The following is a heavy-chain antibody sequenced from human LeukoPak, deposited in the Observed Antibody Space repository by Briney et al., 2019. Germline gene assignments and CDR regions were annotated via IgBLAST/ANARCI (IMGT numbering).Heavy chain of an antibody. CDR2: MHYSGIT. CDR1: GGSISSSNYY. CDR3: ARGLRGDYDFWSERRPHRWFDP. Sequence: PSETLSLTCTVSGGSISSSNYYWGWIRQPPGKGLEWIGSMHYSGITYHNTPLKRRVTISVDTSKNQFSLKLSSVTAADTAVYYCARGLRGDYDFWSERRPHRWFDPWGQGSLVTVSS. V-gene: IGHV4-39*01. D-gene: IGHD3-3*01. J-gene: IGHJ5*02.